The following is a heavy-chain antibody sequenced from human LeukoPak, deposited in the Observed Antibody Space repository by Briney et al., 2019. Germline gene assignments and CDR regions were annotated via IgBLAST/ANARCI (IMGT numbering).Heavy chain of an antibody. CDR1: GFTFSSYS. CDR2: ISSSSSYI. V-gene: IGHV3-21*01. D-gene: IGHD3-16*02. Sequence: GGSLRLSCAASGFTFSSYSMNWVRQAPGKGLEWVSSISSSSSYIYYADSVKGRFTISRDNAKNSLYLQMNSLRAEDTAVYYCARTTSPWGYYDYVWGSYRGYYFDYWGQGTLVTVSS. CDR3: ARTTSPWGYYDYVWGSYRGYYFDY. J-gene: IGHJ4*02.